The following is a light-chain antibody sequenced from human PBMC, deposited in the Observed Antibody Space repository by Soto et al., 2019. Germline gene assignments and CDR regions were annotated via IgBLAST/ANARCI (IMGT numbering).Light chain of an antibody. J-gene: IGKJ5*01. CDR3: QQLDSYPIT. V-gene: IGKV1-9*01. CDR2: AAS. Sequence: IQLTQSPSSLSASVGDRVTITCRASQGISTYLAWYQQKPGKAPKLLIYAASTLQSGVPSRFSGSASGTDFTLTISSLQPEDFATYYCQQLDSYPITFGQGTRLAIK. CDR1: QGISTY.